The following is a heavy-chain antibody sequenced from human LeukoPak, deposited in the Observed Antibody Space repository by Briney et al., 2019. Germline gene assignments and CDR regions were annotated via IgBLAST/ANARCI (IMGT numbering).Heavy chain of an antibody. V-gene: IGHV1-18*04. CDR2: ISAYNGNT. J-gene: IGHJ6*03. Sequence: ASVKVSCKASGYTFTGYYMHWVRQAPGQGLEWMGWISAYNGNTNYAQKLQGRVTMTTDTSTSTAYMELRSLRSDDTAVYYCARGSRGGSYYADYYYYYMDVWGKGTTVTVSS. D-gene: IGHD1-26*01. CDR3: ARGSRGGSYYADYYYYYMDV. CDR1: GYTFTGYY.